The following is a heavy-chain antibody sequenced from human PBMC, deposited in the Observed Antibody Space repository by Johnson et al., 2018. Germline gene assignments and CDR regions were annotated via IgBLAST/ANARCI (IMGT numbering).Heavy chain of an antibody. Sequence: VQLVQSGGGLVQPRGSLRLSCAASGFTFSSYWMSWVRQAPGKGLEWVANIKQDGSEKYYVDSVKGRFTISRDNARKSLFLKMNSLRAEDTAVYGCARYHGTQLWAAAFDIWGQGTMVTVSS. CDR1: GFTFSSYW. CDR2: IKQDGSEK. J-gene: IGHJ3*02. D-gene: IGHD5-18*01. V-gene: IGHV3-7*01. CDR3: ARYHGTQLWAAAFDI.